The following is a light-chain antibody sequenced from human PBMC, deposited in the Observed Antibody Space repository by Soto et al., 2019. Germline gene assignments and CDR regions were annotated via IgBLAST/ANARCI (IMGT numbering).Light chain of an antibody. Sequence: EIVLTQSPATLSVSPGERVTLSCRASQSINSNLAWYQQKPGQAPRLLIYAASTRAAGLPDRFSGSGSGTEFSLTISSLQSEDFEVYYCQQYNNWPPERTFGQGTNVEIK. CDR2: AAS. CDR3: QQYNNWPPERT. CDR1: QSINSN. V-gene: IGKV3-15*01. J-gene: IGKJ1*01.